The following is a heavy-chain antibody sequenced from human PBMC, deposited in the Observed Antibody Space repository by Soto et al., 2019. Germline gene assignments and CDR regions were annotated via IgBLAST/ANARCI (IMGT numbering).Heavy chain of an antibody. CDR3: ARGMVRRGRVATITWWFDP. V-gene: IGHV3-33*01. CDR1: GFTFSSYG. J-gene: IGHJ5*02. Sequence: GGSLRLSCAASGFTFSSYGMHWVRQAPGKGLEWVAVIWYDGSNKYYADSVKGRFTISRDNSKNTLYLQMNSLRAEDTAVYYCARGMVRRGRVATITWWFDPWGQGTLVTVSS. D-gene: IGHD5-12*01. CDR2: IWYDGSNK.